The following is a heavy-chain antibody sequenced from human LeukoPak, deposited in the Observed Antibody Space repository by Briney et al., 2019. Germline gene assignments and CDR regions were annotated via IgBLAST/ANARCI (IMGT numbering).Heavy chain of an antibody. J-gene: IGHJ3*02. Sequence: PSETLSLTCAVYNGSFSDYYWSWVRQSPEKGLEWIAEMHHSGRTNYNPSLQSRVTISIDTSKNQFSLKLSSVTAADTAVYYCARELVGATRGYDAFDIWGQGTMVTVSS. V-gene: IGHV4-34*01. CDR1: NGSFSDYY. D-gene: IGHD1-26*01. CDR3: ARELVGATRGYDAFDI. CDR2: MHHSGRT.